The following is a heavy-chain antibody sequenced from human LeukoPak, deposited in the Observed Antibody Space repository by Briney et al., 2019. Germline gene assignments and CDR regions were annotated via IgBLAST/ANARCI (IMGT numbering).Heavy chain of an antibody. D-gene: IGHD2-2*02. V-gene: IGHV1-2*02. CDR1: GYTFTGYY. CDR2: INPNSGGT. Sequence: ASVKVSCKASGYTFTGYYMHWVRQAPGQGLEWMGWINPNSGGTNYAQKLQGRVTMTRDTAISTAYMELSRLRSDDTAVYYCASGAYCSSTSCYTYYYGMDVWGQGTTVTVSS. CDR3: ASGAYCSSTSCYTYYYGMDV. J-gene: IGHJ6*02.